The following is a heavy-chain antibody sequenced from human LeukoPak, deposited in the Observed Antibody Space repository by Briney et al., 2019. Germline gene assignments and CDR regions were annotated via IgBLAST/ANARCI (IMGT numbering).Heavy chain of an antibody. J-gene: IGHJ5*02. D-gene: IGHD3-9*01. CDR2: IYYTGST. CDR1: GGSISYYY. Sequence: SETLSLTCTVSGGSISYYYRTWLRQSPGKGLEWIGQIYYTGSTYYNPSLQRRLTISVDTSRNQFSLNLTSVTAADTAVYYCARGGTYNDILSFDPWGQGTLVTVSS. V-gene: IGHV4-59*01. CDR3: ARGGTYNDILSFDP.